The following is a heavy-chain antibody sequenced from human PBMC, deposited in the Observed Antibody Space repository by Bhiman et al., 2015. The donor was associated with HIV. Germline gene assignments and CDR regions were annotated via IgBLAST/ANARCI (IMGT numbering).Heavy chain of an antibody. CDR3: ARDSPGSSWPPI. V-gene: IGHV3-21*06. CDR1: GFTFKDYG. CDR2: ISSRGNSI. Sequence: EEQVVESGGGLVKPGGSLRLSCAASGFTFKDYGMIWVRQAPGKGLECVSSISSRGNSIHYADLVRGRFTVSRDNAKDTLHLEMNSLRADDTAVYYCARDSPGSSWPPIWGQGTMVTVSS. D-gene: IGHD6-13*01. J-gene: IGHJ3*02.